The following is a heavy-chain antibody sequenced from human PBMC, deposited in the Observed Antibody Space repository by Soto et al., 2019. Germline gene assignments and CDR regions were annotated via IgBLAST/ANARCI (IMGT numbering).Heavy chain of an antibody. CDR3: ARRAAAGRNWFDP. CDR2: IYYSGST. Sequence: QVQLQESGPGLVKPSETLSLTCTVSGGAVSSGSYYWSWIRQPQGKGLEWIGYIYYSGSTNYNPSLKSRVTISVDTSKNHFSLNLSSVTAADAAVYDCARRAAAGRNWFDPCGQGTLVTVSS. D-gene: IGHD6-13*01. CDR1: GGAVSSGSYY. V-gene: IGHV4-61*01. J-gene: IGHJ5*02.